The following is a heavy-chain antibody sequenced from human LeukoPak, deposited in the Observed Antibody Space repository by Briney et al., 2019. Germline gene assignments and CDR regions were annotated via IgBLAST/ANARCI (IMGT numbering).Heavy chain of an antibody. D-gene: IGHD5-18*01. V-gene: IGHV4-59*01. CDR1: GVSISSYY. J-gene: IGHJ6*03. Sequence: PSETLSLNCTVSGVSISSYYWSWLRQPPGKRLEGVWYIYYSGSTNYKPSLKSRVTISVDTSKNQFSLKLSSVTAADTAVYYCARGGTAMVTPDFNYYYYMDVWGKGTTVTVSS. CDR2: IYYSGST. CDR3: ARGGTAMVTPDFNYYYYMDV.